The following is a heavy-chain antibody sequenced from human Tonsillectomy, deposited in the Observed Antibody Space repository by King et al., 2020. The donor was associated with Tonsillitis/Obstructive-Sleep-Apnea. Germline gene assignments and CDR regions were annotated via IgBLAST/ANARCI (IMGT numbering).Heavy chain of an antibody. CDR1: GYSFTGYW. V-gene: IGHV5-10-1*03. CDR3: ASRDYYDSTGLGFDY. Sequence: VQLVESGAEVKKPGESLRISCKGSGYSFTGYWISWLRQMPGKGLEWMGRIDPSDSYTNYSPSFQGHVTISVDKSISTASLQWSSLKASDTAMYYCASRDYYDSTGLGFDYWGQGTLVTVSS. D-gene: IGHD3-22*01. J-gene: IGHJ4*02. CDR2: IDPSDSYT.